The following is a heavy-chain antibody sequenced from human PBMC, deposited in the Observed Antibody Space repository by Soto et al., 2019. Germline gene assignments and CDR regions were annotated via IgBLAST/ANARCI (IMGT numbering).Heavy chain of an antibody. CDR1: GYTFTTYG. CDR3: ATRSPAFDY. V-gene: IGHV1-18*01. CDR2: ISTDKGKT. J-gene: IGHJ4*02. Sequence: ASVKVSCKTSGYTFTTYGISWVRQAPGQGLEWMGWISTDKGKTNYAQKFQGRVTMTTDTSTSTAYMELRSLRSDDTAVYYCATRSPAFDYWGQGTLVTVSS.